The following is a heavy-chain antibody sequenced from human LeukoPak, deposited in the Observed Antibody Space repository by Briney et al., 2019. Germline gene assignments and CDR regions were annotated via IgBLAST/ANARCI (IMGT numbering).Heavy chain of an antibody. Sequence: PGGSLRLSCAASGFTFSSYGMHWVRQAPGKGLEWVAVISYDGSNKYYADSVKGRFTISRDNSKNTLYLQMNSLRAEDTAVYYCAKRSDKWELDYWGQGTLVTVSS. V-gene: IGHV3-30*18. CDR1: GFTFSSYG. CDR2: ISYDGSNK. D-gene: IGHD1-26*01. J-gene: IGHJ4*02. CDR3: AKRSDKWELDY.